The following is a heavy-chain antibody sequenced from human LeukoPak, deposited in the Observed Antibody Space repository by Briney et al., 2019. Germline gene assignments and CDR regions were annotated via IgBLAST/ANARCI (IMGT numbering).Heavy chain of an antibody. D-gene: IGHD1-26*01. Sequence: GGSLRLSCAASGFTFSSYAMSWVRQAPGKGLEWVSAISGSGGSTSYADSVRGRFTISRDNSKNTLYVQMNSLRDEDTAVYYCAEDQRWESPHYLDSWGQGTLVTVSS. CDR2: ISGSGGST. CDR3: AEDQRWESPHYLDS. CDR1: GFTFSSYA. V-gene: IGHV3-23*01. J-gene: IGHJ4*02.